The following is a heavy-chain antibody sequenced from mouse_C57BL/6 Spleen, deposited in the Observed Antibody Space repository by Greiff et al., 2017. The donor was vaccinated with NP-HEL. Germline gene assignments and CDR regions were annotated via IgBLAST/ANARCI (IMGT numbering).Heavy chain of an antibody. CDR2: IYPGDGDT. V-gene: IGHV1-82*01. CDR3: ANWYVDV. Sequence: VQLQQSGPELVKPGASVKISCKASGYAFSSSWMNWVKQRPGKGLEWIGRIYPGDGDTNYNGKFKGKATLTADKSSSTAYMQLSSRTSEDSAVYFCANWYVDVWGTGTTVTVSS. CDR1: GYAFSSSW. J-gene: IGHJ1*03.